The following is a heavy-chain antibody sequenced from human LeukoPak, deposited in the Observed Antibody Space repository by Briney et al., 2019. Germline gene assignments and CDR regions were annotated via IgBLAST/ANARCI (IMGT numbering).Heavy chain of an antibody. V-gene: IGHV3-48*03. CDR3: ASISGGLGLAPGH. Sequence: GGSLRLSWAASGFSFGSYEMNWVRQAPGKGLEWVSYVSSSASTIYYADSVKGRFTISRDNAKNSLYLQMNSLRAEDTGVYYCASISGGLGLAPGHWGQGTLVTVSS. CDR1: GFSFGSYE. CDR2: VSSSASTI. J-gene: IGHJ4*02. D-gene: IGHD3/OR15-3a*01.